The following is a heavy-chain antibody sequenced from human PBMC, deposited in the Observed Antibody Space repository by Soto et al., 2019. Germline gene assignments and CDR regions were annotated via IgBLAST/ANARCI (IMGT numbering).Heavy chain of an antibody. CDR3: AGGVAAAGPFDY. Sequence: ASVKVSCKASGGTFSSYAISWVRQAPGQGLEWMGGIIPIFGTANYAQKFQGRVTITADESTSTAYMELSSLRSEDTAVYYCAGGVAAAGPFDYWGQGTLVTVSS. D-gene: IGHD6-13*01. CDR1: GGTFSSYA. V-gene: IGHV1-69*13. J-gene: IGHJ4*02. CDR2: IIPIFGTA.